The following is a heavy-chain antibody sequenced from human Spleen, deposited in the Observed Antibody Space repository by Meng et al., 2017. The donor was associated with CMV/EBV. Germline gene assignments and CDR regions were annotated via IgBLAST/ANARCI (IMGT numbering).Heavy chain of an antibody. J-gene: IGHJ4*02. CDR3: ARGYSSGKTDY. CDR2: IYTDGSI. D-gene: IGHD6-19*01. CDR1: GDSMSDYY. Sequence: QGQLQESGPGLVKPSEPLSLTCSVSGDSMSDYYWSWIRQPAGKGLEWIGRIYTDGSINYNPSLKSRVTMSLDTSKNQFFLNLSSVTAADTAVYYCARGYSSGKTDYWGQGTLVTVSS. V-gene: IGHV4-4*07.